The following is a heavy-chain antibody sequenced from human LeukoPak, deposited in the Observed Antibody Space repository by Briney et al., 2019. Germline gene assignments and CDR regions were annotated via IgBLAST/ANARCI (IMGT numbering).Heavy chain of an antibody. CDR3: ARRSDILTGYREYYFDY. CDR1: GGYISSSSYY. D-gene: IGHD3-9*01. Sequence: PSETLSLTCTVSGGYISSSSYYWGWIRQPPGKGLEWIRSIYYSGSTYYNPSLKSRVTISVDTSKNQFSLKLSSVTAADTAVYYCARRSDILTGYREYYFDYWGQGTLVTVSS. V-gene: IGHV4-39*01. CDR2: IYYSGST. J-gene: IGHJ4*02.